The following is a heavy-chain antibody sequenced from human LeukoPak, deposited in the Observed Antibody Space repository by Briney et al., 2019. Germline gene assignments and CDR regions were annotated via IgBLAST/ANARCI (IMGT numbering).Heavy chain of an antibody. J-gene: IGHJ6*02. V-gene: IGHV4-34*01. CDR3: ARDVVVVPAAIHYGMDV. CDR2: INHSGRT. CDR1: GGSFSDYF. Sequence: SETLSLTCAVYGGSFSDYFWGWIRQPPGKGLERIGEINHSGRTYYNPSLKSRVTISVDTSKNQFSLNLSSVTAADTAVYYCARDVVVVPAAIHYGMDVWGRGTTVTVSS. D-gene: IGHD2-2*01.